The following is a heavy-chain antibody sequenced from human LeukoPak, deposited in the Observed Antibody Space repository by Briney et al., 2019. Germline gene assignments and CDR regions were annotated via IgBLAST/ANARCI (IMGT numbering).Heavy chain of an antibody. Sequence: SETLSLTCTVSGGSISSGSYYWSWIRQPAGKGLEWIGRIYTSGSTNYNPSLKSRVTISVDTSKNQFSLKLSSVTAADTAVYYCARDGRYGDNPPGFDYWGQGTLVTVSS. CDR3: ARDGRYGDNPPGFDY. CDR1: GGSISSGSYY. V-gene: IGHV4-61*02. D-gene: IGHD4-23*01. J-gene: IGHJ4*02. CDR2: IYTSGST.